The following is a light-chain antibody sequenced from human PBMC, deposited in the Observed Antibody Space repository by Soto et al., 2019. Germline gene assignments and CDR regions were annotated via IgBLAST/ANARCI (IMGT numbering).Light chain of an antibody. V-gene: IGKV3-11*01. J-gene: IGKJ4*01. CDR2: DAS. CDR1: QSVSSY. CDR3: QQRSDWPSLT. Sequence: EIVLTQSPATLSLSPGARDTLSCRASQSVSSYLAWYQQKPGQAPRLLIYDASNLATGIPARFSGSGSGTDSTLTISSPAPEDFAVDYCQQRSDWPSLTFGGGIKVEI.